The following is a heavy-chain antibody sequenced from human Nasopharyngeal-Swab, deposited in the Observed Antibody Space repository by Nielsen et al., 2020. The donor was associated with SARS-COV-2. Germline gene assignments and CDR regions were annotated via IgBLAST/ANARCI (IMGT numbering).Heavy chain of an antibody. Sequence: VRQAPGKGLEWVAVISYDGSNKYYADAVKRQFTISRDNAKNTLYLQMNSLIAEDTAVYYCAKLDMVRGVIITSYAFDIWGQGTMVTVSS. CDR3: AKLDMVRGVIITSYAFDI. CDR2: ISYDGSNK. J-gene: IGHJ3*02. D-gene: IGHD3-10*01. V-gene: IGHV3-30*18.